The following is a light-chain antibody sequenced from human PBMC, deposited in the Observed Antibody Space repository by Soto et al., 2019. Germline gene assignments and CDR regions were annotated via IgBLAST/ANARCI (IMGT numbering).Light chain of an antibody. CDR3: QQYNDWPPLT. CDR2: YAS. CDR1: QSVRNN. J-gene: IGKJ5*01. Sequence: EIMMTQSPATLSLSPGETATLFCRASQSVRNNLAWYQQKPGQAPRLLMYYASTRATGIPARFSGSGSGTEFTLTISSLQPEDFALYYCQQYNDWPPLTFGQGTRLEIK. V-gene: IGKV3-15*01.